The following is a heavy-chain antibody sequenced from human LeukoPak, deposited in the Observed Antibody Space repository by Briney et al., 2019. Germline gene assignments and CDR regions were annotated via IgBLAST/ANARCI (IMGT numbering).Heavy chain of an antibody. Sequence: ASLKLSCKASGYTFTSYGISCVRQAPGQGREWRGWISAYNGNTNYTQKLQGRVTMPTDTSTTTAYMELRSLRCDDTAVYYCARDSARGDAFDIWGQGTMVTVSS. V-gene: IGHV1-18*01. CDR3: ARDSARGDAFDI. CDR2: ISAYNGNT. D-gene: IGHD3-10*01. CDR1: GYTFTSYG. J-gene: IGHJ3*02.